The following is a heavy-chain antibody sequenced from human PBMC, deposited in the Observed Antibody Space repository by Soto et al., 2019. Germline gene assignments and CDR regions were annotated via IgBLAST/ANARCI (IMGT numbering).Heavy chain of an antibody. D-gene: IGHD3-10*01. CDR1: GFTFRSYS. CDR3: AKDQGFGNLGAEYFHH. Sequence: GGSLRLSCAASGFTFRSYSMNWVRRAPGKGLEWVSLISGSGLSTYYADSVKGRFTISRDNSKNTLYLQMNDLRAEDTAVYYCAKDQGFGNLGAEYFHHWGQGSLVTVSS. V-gene: IGHV3-23*01. J-gene: IGHJ1*01. CDR2: ISGSGLST.